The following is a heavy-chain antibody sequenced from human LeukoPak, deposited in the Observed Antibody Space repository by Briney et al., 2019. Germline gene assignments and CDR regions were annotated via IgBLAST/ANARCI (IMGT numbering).Heavy chain of an antibody. Sequence: VASVKVSCKASGYTFTSYYMHWVRQAPGQGLEWMGIINPSGGSTSYAQKFQGRVTMTRDTSTSTVYMELSSLRSEDTAAYYCARGGGTTPPYYYYGMDVWGQGTTVTVSS. V-gene: IGHV1-46*01. J-gene: IGHJ6*02. CDR2: INPSGGST. CDR3: ARGGGTTPPYYYYGMDV. D-gene: IGHD1-26*01. CDR1: GYTFTSYY.